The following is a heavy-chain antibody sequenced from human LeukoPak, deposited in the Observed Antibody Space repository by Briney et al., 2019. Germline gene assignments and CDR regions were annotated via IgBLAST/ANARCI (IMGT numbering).Heavy chain of an antibody. CDR1: GYTFTSHG. CDR3: ARARPSYNPNSFDP. J-gene: IGHJ5*02. D-gene: IGHD1-14*01. CDR2: ISAYNGYT. V-gene: IGHV1-18*01. Sequence: ASVKVSCKASGYTFTSHGISWVRQAPGQGLEWMGWISAYNGYTNYAQNLQGRVTMTTGTSTSTAFLELRSLRSDDTAMYYCARARPSYNPNSFDPWGQGTLVTVSS.